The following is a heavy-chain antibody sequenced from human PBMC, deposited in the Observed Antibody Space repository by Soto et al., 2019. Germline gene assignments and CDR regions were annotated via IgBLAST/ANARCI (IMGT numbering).Heavy chain of an antibody. D-gene: IGHD4-17*01. J-gene: IGHJ6*02. V-gene: IGHV1-18*01. CDR1: GYTFTSYG. CDR3: AREPRAVTTGYYYYYGMDV. Sequence: QVQLVQSGAEVKKPGASVKVSYKASGYTFTSYGISWVRQAPGQGLEWMGWISAYNGNTNYAQKLQGRVTMTTDTSTSTAYMELRSLRSDDTAVYYCAREPRAVTTGYYYYYGMDVWGQGTTVTVSS. CDR2: ISAYNGNT.